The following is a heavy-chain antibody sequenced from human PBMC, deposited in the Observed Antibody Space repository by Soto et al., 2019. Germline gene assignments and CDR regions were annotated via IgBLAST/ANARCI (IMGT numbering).Heavy chain of an antibody. CDR1: GFTFSSYG. V-gene: IGHV3-30*18. Sequence: GGSLRLSCAASGFTFSSYGMHWVRQAPGKGLEWVAVISYDGSNKYYADSVKGRFTISRDNSKNTLYLQMNSLRAEDTAVYYCAKDQGPFKSSSSRIGLGMDVWGQGTTVTVSS. CDR2: ISYDGSNK. D-gene: IGHD6-6*01. CDR3: AKDQGPFKSSSSRIGLGMDV. J-gene: IGHJ6*02.